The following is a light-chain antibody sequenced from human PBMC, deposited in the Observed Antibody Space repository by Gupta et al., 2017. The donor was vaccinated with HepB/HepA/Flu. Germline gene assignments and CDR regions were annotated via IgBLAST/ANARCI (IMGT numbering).Light chain of an antibody. Sequence: IVLTQPPATLSLSPGERPNLICRASQSVSSYLAWYQQKPGQAPRLLIYDASNRATGLPARVSGSGSGADFTLTISSLGPEDVAVYDCQQRSNWHAITFGQGTRVEMK. J-gene: IGKJ5*01. V-gene: IGKV3-11*01. CDR1: QSVSSY. CDR2: DAS. CDR3: QQRSNWHAIT.